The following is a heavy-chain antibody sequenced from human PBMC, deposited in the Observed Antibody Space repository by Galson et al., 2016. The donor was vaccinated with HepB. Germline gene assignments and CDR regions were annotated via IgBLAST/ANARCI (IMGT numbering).Heavy chain of an antibody. V-gene: IGHV1-18*01. CDR3: AIEWGLLGGVTQNWFDP. J-gene: IGHJ5*02. CDR1: GYTFLNYG. CDR2: IRTHSGNT. D-gene: IGHD3-16*01. Sequence: SVKVSCKASGYTFLNYGISWVRQAPGQGLEWMGRIRTHSGNTHYAQTVQGRVTITTNTSTSTVHMELRSLRPDDTAVYYCAIEWGLLGGVTQNWFDPWGQGTLVIVSS.